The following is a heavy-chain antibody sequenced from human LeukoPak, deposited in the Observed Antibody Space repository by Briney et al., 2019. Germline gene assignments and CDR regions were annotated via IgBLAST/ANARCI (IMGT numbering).Heavy chain of an antibody. CDR3: ARGDKYIAFSPPLQGFDY. J-gene: IGHJ4*02. Sequence: GGSLRLSCAASGFTVSSNYMSWVRQAPGKGLEWVSVIYSGGSTYYADSVKGRFTISRDNAKNSLYLQMNSLRAEDTAVYYCARGDKYIAFSPPLQGFDYWGQGTLVTVSS. V-gene: IGHV3-66*01. CDR1: GFTVSSNY. CDR2: IYSGGST. D-gene: IGHD3-3*02.